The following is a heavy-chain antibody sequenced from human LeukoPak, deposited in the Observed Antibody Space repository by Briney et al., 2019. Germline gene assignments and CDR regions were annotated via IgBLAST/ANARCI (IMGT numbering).Heavy chain of an antibody. D-gene: IGHD6-6*01. J-gene: IGHJ5*02. Sequence: PGGSLRLSCAASGFTFSSYAMSWVRLAPGKGREWVSAISGSGGSTYYADSVKGRFTISRDNSKNTLYLQMNSLRAEDTAVYYCAKASSVAARLNWFDPWGQGTLVTVSS. CDR3: AKASSVAARLNWFDP. CDR2: ISGSGGST. V-gene: IGHV3-23*01. CDR1: GFTFSSYA.